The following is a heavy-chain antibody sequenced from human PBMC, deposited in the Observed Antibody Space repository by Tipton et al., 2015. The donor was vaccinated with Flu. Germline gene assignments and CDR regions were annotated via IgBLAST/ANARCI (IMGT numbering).Heavy chain of an antibody. V-gene: IGHV3-23*01. D-gene: IGHD3-10*01. CDR1: GFSFSSYA. CDR2: ISGSVSGT. CDR3: AREYGSGFGSDRGWFDP. J-gene: IGHJ5*02. Sequence: GSLRLSCAASGFSFSSYAMAWVRQAPGKGLEWVSHISGSVSGTYYADSVKGRFTISRDNSKNTLYLQMNSLRAEDTAVYYCAREYGSGFGSDRGWFDPWGRGTLVTVSS.